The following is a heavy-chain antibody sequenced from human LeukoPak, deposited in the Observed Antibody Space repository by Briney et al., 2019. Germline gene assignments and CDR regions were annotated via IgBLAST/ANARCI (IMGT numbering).Heavy chain of an antibody. CDR2: ISSSGSAR. J-gene: IGHJ4*02. CDR1: GFTFSHYE. D-gene: IGHD1-26*01. V-gene: IGHV3-48*03. CDR3: VRHSGLYKRVFDY. Sequence: TGRSLRLSCAASGFTFSHYEMNWVRQAPGKGLEWVSYISSSGSARYYADSVKGRFTIARDKAKNSLYLQMNSLRAEDTAVYYCVRHSGLYKRVFDYWGQGTLATVSS.